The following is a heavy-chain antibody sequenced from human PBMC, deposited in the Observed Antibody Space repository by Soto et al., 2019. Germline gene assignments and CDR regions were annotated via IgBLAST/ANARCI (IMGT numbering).Heavy chain of an antibody. J-gene: IGHJ6*03. CDR1: GFSLSNGKVG. CDR3: ARILFGRSVAGGYFYMDV. D-gene: IGHD6-19*01. CDR2: IFSNDEK. Sequence: HVTLKESGPVLVKPTEPLTLTCTVSGFSLSNGKVGVSWIRQPPGKALEWLAHIFSNDEKSYRTSLKSRLTISEDTSKRQVVLTMTNVDPVDTATYYCARILFGRSVAGGYFYMDVWGKGTTVTVSS. V-gene: IGHV2-26*01.